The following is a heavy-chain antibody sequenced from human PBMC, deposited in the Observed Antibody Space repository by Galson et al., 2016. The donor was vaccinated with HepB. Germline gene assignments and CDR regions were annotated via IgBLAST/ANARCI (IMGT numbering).Heavy chain of an antibody. V-gene: IGHV3-30-3*01. Sequence: SLRLSCAASGLTFSSYAMHWVRQAPGKGLEWVAVISYDGSNKYYADSVKGRFTISRDNSQNPLYLQMNSLRAEDTAVYYCARGPLTVNTYCCWFDPWGQGTLVTVSS. CDR3: ARGPLTVNTYCCWFDP. J-gene: IGHJ5*02. CDR2: ISYDGSNK. CDR1: GLTFSSYA. D-gene: IGHD4-17*01.